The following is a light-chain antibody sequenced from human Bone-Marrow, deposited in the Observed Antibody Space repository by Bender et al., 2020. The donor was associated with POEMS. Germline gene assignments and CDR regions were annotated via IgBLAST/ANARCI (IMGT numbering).Light chain of an antibody. Sequence: ISCSGTDSNFGGNNVNWYQHLPGSAPRLVVYSNYQRPSGVPDRFSGSKSGNTASLTVSGLQAEDEADYYCGSYAGSYTYVLFGGGTKLTVL. CDR3: GSYAGSYTYVL. J-gene: IGLJ2*01. CDR1: DSNFGGNN. CDR2: SNY. V-gene: IGLV1-44*01.